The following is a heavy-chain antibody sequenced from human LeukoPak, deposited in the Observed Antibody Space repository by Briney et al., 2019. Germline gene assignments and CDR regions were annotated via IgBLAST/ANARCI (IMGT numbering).Heavy chain of an antibody. CDR2: ISDSGSDT. V-gene: IGHV3-23*01. CDR1: GFTFARNT. J-gene: IGHJ4*02. D-gene: IGHD3-10*01. Sequence: PGGSLRLSCAASGFTFARNTMTWVRQAPGKGLEWVSSISDSGSDTYYADSVKGRFTISRDNSKNTLYLEVNGLRADDTAVYYCARERNIRGVIIIVDSWGQGTLVTVSS. CDR3: ARERNIRGVIIIVDS.